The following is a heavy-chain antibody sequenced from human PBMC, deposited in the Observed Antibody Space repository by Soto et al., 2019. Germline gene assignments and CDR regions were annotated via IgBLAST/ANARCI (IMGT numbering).Heavy chain of an antibody. CDR1: GFTFSSYW. J-gene: IGHJ6*02. Sequence: EVQLVESGGGLVQPGGSLRLSCAASGFTFSSYWMHWVRQAPGKGLVWVSRINSDGSSTSYADSVKGRFTISRDNAKNTLYLQMNSLRAEDTAVYYCARGWRRWLVRIGYYYGMDVWGQGTTVTVSS. CDR2: INSDGSST. CDR3: ARGWRRWLVRIGYYYGMDV. V-gene: IGHV3-74*01. D-gene: IGHD6-19*01.